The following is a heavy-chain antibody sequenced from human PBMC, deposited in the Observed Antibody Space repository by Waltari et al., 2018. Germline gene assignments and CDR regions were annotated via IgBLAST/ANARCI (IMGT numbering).Heavy chain of an antibody. Sequence: QLQLQESGPGLVKPSETLSLTCTVSGGSISSSIYFWGWIRQPPGEGLEWIGSIYYTGSTSYNPSLRSRVTISVDTSKNQFSLKVTSVTAADTAVYYCAREDRQGVEMATRGDYWGQGTLVTVSS. D-gene: IGHD2-21*01. V-gene: IGHV4-39*07. CDR3: AREDRQGVEMATRGDY. CDR1: GGSISSSIYF. J-gene: IGHJ4*02. CDR2: IYYTGST.